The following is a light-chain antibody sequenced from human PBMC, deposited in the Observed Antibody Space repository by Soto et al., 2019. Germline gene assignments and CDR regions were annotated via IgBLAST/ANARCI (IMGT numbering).Light chain of an antibody. CDR2: EVT. CDR1: SSDVGIYNF. V-gene: IGLV2-14*01. J-gene: IGLJ1*01. Sequence: QSALTQPSSVSGSPGQSITISCTGTSSDVGIYNFVSWYQQHPGKAPKLIIYEVTNRPSGVSDRFSGFKSGNTAYLTISGLQAEVEADYYCSSYTTDTSLVFGTGTKVTVL. CDR3: SSYTTDTSLV.